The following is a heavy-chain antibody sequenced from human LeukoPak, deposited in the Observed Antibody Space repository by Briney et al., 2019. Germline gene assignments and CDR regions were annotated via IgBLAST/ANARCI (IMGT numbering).Heavy chain of an antibody. CDR3: ARDSKNYDFWSGPIDY. CDR1: GFTFSSYS. V-gene: IGHV3-48*02. D-gene: IGHD3-3*01. J-gene: IGHJ4*02. Sequence: GGSLRLSCAASGFTFSSYSMTWVRQAPGKGLEWVSYISSSSSTIYYADSVKGRFTISRDNAKNSLYLQMNSLRDEDTAVYYCARDSKNYDFWSGPIDYWGQGTLVTVSS. CDR2: ISSSSSTI.